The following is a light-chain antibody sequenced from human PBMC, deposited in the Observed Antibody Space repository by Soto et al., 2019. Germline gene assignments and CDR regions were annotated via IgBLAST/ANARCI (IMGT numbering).Light chain of an antibody. CDR2: AAS. CDR1: QSISSY. Sequence: DIQMTQSPSSLSASVGDRVTITCRASQSISSYLNWYQQKPGKAPKLLIYAASSLQSGVPSRFSGSGSGTDFTLTISSLQPEEFANYYCQQSYRTPPITFGPGTKVDIK. J-gene: IGKJ3*01. CDR3: QQSYRTPPIT. V-gene: IGKV1-39*01.